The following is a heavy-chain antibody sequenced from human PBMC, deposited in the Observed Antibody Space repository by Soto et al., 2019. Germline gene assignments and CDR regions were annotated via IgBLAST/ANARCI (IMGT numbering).Heavy chain of an antibody. V-gene: IGHV4-30-4*01. CDR2: IYYSGST. CDR1: GGSISSGDYY. D-gene: IGHD3-10*01. CDR3: AREPLDSYYGSGSYYPNPD. J-gene: IGHJ4*02. Sequence: SETLSLTCTVSGGSISSGDYYWSWIRQPPGKGLEWIGYIYYSGSTYYNPSLKSRVTISVDTSKNQFSLKLSSVTAADTAVYYCAREPLDSYYGSGSYYPNPDWGQGTLVTVSS.